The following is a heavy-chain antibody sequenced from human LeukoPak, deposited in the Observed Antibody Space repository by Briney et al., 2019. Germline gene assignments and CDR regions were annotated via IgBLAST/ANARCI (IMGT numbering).Heavy chain of an antibody. D-gene: IGHD1-26*01. CDR1: GYTFTGYY. CDR3: ARGIVGATSYFDY. V-gene: IGHV1-2*06. Sequence: ASVKVSCKASGYTFTGYYMHWVRQAPGQGLEWMGRINPNSGGTNYAQKFQGRVTMIRDTSISTAYMELSRLRSDDTAVYYCARGIVGATSYFDYWGQGTLVTVSS. CDR2: INPNSGGT. J-gene: IGHJ4*02.